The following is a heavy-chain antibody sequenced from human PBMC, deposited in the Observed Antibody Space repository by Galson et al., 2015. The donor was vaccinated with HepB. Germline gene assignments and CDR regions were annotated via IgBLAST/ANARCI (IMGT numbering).Heavy chain of an antibody. Sequence: SVKASCKASGGTFSIFGISWVRQAPGQGLEWMGRIMPTLGIPDYAQKFQGRVTITADESTSTVYMELSSLIFEDTAVYYCARVERGDGYKALDYWGQGTLVIVSS. J-gene: IGHJ4*02. D-gene: IGHD5-24*01. CDR2: IMPTLGIP. CDR1: GGTFSIFG. CDR3: ARVERGDGYKALDY. V-gene: IGHV1-69*10.